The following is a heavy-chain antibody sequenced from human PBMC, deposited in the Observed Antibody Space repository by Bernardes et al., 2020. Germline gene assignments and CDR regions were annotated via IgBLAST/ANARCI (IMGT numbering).Heavy chain of an antibody. Sequence: ASMKVSCKASGYTFTGYYMHWVRQAPGQGLEWMGRINPNSGGTNYAQKFQGRVTMTRDTSISTAYMELSRLRSDDTAVYYCARPSHRIDFWSGSIDYWGQGTLVTVSS. V-gene: IGHV1-2*06. CDR1: GYTFTGYY. CDR2: INPNSGGT. D-gene: IGHD3-3*01. CDR3: ARPSHRIDFWSGSIDY. J-gene: IGHJ4*02.